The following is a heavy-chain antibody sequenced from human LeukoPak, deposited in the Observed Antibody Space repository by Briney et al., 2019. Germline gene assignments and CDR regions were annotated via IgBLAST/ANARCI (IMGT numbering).Heavy chain of an antibody. J-gene: IGHJ6*03. V-gene: IGHV3-21*01. CDR3: ARDFGNGSSSWYFWEDYYYYMDV. CDR1: GFTFSSYS. D-gene: IGHD6-13*01. CDR2: ISSSSSSYI. Sequence: PGGSLRLSCAASGFTFSSYSMNWVRQAPGKGLEWVSSISSSSSSYIYYADSVKGRFTISRDNAKNSLYLQMNSLRAEDTAVYYCARDFGNGSSSWYFWEDYYYYMDVWGKGTTVTVSS.